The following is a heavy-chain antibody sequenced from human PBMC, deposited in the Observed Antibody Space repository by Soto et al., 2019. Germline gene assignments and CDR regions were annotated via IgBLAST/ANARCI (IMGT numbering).Heavy chain of an antibody. CDR3: ARRPYCSGGSCYWFDP. CDR1: GGSISSYY. D-gene: IGHD2-15*01. Sequence: SETLSLTCTVSGGSISSYYWSWIRQPPGKGLEWIGYIYYSGSTNYNPSLKSRVTISVDTSKNQFSLKLSSVTAADTAVYYCARRPYCSGGSCYWFDPWGQGTLVTVSS. CDR2: IYYSGST. J-gene: IGHJ5*02. V-gene: IGHV4-59*08.